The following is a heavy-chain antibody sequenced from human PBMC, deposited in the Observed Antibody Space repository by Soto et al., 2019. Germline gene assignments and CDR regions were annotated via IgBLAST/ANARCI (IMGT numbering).Heavy chain of an antibody. CDR1: GFTFSDYA. Sequence: GSLRLSCVTSGFTFSDYAMHWLRQSPGKGLEWVTIVWSNGNVKYYADSVKGRFTISKDDSKNTLYLQMDNLRPEDTAVYYCARGTNNWNYDSFDYWGQGALVTVSS. CDR2: VWSNGNVK. J-gene: IGHJ4*02. CDR3: ARGTNNWNYDSFDY. V-gene: IGHV3-33*01. D-gene: IGHD1-7*01.